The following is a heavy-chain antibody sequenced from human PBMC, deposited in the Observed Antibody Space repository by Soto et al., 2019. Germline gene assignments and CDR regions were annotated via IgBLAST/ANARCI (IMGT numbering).Heavy chain of an antibody. CDR3: ARAPYYYDSSGYYYGWFDP. Sequence: SVKVSCKASGGTFSSYAISWVRQAPGQGLEWMGGIIPIFGTANYAQKFQGRVTITADESTSTAYMVLSSLRSEDTAVYYCARAPYYYDSSGYYYGWFDPWGQGTLVTVSS. CDR2: IIPIFGTA. V-gene: IGHV1-69*13. J-gene: IGHJ5*02. D-gene: IGHD3-22*01. CDR1: GGTFSSYA.